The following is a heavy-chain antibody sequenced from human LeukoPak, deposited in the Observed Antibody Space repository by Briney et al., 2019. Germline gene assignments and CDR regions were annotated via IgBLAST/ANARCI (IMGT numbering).Heavy chain of an antibody. CDR2: IYYSGST. J-gene: IGHJ4*02. CDR1: GGSVSSGSYY. CDR3: ARVLGSSKYYFDY. D-gene: IGHD6-6*01. Sequence: SETLSLTCTVSGGSVSSGSYYWSWIRQPPGKGLEWIGYIYYSGSTNYNPSLKSRVTISVDTSKNQFSLKLSSVTAADTAVYYCARVLGSSKYYFDYWGQGTLLTVSS. V-gene: IGHV4-61*01.